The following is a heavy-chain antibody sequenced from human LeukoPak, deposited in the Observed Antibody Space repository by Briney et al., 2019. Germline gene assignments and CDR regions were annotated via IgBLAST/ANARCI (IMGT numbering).Heavy chain of an antibody. CDR3: ARQAYCGGDCLRNWFDP. D-gene: IGHD2-21*01. J-gene: IGHJ5*02. V-gene: IGHV5-51*01. CDR1: GYSFTSYW. Sequence: GESLKISCQGSGYSFTSYWIGWVRQMPGKGLEWMGIIYPGDSDTRYSPSFQGQVTISADKSISTAYLQWSSLKASDTAMYYCARQAYCGGDCLRNWFDPWGQGTLVTVSS. CDR2: IYPGDSDT.